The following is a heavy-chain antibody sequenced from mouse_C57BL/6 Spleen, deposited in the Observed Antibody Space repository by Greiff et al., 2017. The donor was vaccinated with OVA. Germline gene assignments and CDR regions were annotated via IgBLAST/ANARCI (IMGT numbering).Heavy chain of an antibody. J-gene: IGHJ1*03. CDR1: GYTFTDYY. V-gene: IGHV1-26*01. CDR2: INPNNGGT. Sequence: VQLQQSGPELVKPGASVKISCKASGYTFTDYYMNWVKQSHGKSLEWIGDINPNNGGTSYNQKFKGKATLTVDKSSSTAYMELRSLTSEDSAVYYCARHVYGSSLYWYFDVWGTGTTVTVSS. D-gene: IGHD1-1*01. CDR3: ARHVYGSSLYWYFDV.